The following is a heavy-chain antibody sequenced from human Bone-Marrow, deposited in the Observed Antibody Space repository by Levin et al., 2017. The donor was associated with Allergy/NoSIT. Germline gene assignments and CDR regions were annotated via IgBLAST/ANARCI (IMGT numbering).Heavy chain of an antibody. CDR3: ARDAHSWYYFDS. Sequence: RASETLSLTCAVSGSSISSDYWGWIRQPPGKGLEWIGSIYHSGSTYYNPSLKSRVTMSLDTSKNQFSLRLSSVTAADTAMYYCARDAHSWYYFDSWGQGTLVTVSS. V-gene: IGHV4-38-2*02. CDR2: IYHSGST. CDR1: GSSISSDY. D-gene: IGHD6-13*01. J-gene: IGHJ4*02.